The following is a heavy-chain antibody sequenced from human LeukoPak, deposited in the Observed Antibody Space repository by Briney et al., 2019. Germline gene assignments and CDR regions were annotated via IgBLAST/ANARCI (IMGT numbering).Heavy chain of an antibody. J-gene: IGHJ3*01. CDR1: GFSLDDYA. D-gene: IGHD1-26*01. V-gene: IGHV3-9*01. Sequence: PGGSLRLSCAASGFSLDDYAMHWARQAPGQGLEWVSSISWDGRNMAYAASVKGRFTISRDNAQNSLYLQMYSLKIDDTAFYYCIKDMGFDLLKDAFDLWGQGMLVTVSS. CDR2: ISWDGRNM. CDR3: IKDMGFDLLKDAFDL.